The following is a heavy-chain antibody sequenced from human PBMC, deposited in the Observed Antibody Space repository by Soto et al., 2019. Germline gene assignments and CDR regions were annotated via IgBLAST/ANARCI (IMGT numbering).Heavy chain of an antibody. CDR1: GFTFSRYW. V-gene: IGHV3-74*01. CDR3: ASLAGNSRLCYFDL. J-gene: IGHJ2*01. Sequence: GGSLRLSCAASGFTFSRYWMYWVRQAPGKGLVWVSRINGDGSSTTYADSVKGRFTISRDNANNTLHLQMNSLRAEDTGLYYCASLAGNSRLCYFDLWGRGTLVTVSS. CDR2: INGDGSST. D-gene: IGHD6-19*01.